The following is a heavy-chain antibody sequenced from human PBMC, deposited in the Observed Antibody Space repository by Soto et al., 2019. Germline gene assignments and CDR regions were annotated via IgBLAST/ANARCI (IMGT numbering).Heavy chain of an antibody. J-gene: IGHJ4*02. CDR3: ARHYPRTDEGSGWYLSEYYFDY. CDR1: GGTFSSYA. CDR2: IIPIFGTA. D-gene: IGHD6-19*01. Sequence: QVQLVQSGAEVKKPGSSVKVSCKASGGTFSSYAISWVRQAPGQGLEWMGGIIPIFGTANYAQKFQGRVTITEDESTSTAYMELSSLRSEDTAVYYCARHYPRTDEGSGWYLSEYYFDYWGQGTLVTVSS. V-gene: IGHV1-69*01.